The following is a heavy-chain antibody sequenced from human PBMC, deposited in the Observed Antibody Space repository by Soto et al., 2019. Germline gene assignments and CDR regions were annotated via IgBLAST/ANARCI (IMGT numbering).Heavy chain of an antibody. CDR1: GFTFRDYY. CDR2: ISSSGSTI. CDR3: VRVEGRHYYYGLDV. Sequence: QVQLVESGGGLVKPGGSLRLSCAASGFTFRDYYMSWIRQAPGKGLEWASYISSSGSTIYYADSVKGRFTISRDNVKKSLYLQMNSLRAEDTAVYYCVRVEGRHYYYGLDVWGQGSTVTVSS. D-gene: IGHD3-10*01. V-gene: IGHV3-11*01. J-gene: IGHJ6*02.